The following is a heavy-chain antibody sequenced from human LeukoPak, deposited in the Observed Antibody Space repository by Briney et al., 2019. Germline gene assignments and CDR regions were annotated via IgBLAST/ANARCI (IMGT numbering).Heavy chain of an antibody. Sequence: GGSLRLSCAASGFTLSNYSMNWVRQVPGKGLEWVSFISSSSRYIYYADSVKGRFTSSRDNAKNSLYLQMNSLSVEDTAVYYCARGGATVGKYDYWGQGTLVTVSS. V-gene: IGHV3-21*01. CDR1: GFTLSNYS. D-gene: IGHD4-23*01. CDR3: ARGGATVGKYDY. J-gene: IGHJ4*02. CDR2: ISSSSRYI.